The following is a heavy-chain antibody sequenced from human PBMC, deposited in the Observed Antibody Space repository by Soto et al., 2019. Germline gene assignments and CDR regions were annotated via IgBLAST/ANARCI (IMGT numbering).Heavy chain of an antibody. J-gene: IGHJ4*02. D-gene: IGHD3-22*01. CDR1: GYVFTGYY. Sequence: ASVKVSCKTSGYVFTGYYLHWVRQAPGQGLEWMGWINCRSGGTTYTQKFQGRVTLTMDTSTSTAYMELSSLISDDTALYYCMRGASARDSSGYPYYFDPWGQGTLVTV. V-gene: IGHV1-2*02. CDR2: INCRSGGT. CDR3: MRGASARDSSGYPYYFDP.